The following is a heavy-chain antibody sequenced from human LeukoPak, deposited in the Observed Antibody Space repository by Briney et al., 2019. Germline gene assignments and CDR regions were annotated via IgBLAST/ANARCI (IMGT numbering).Heavy chain of an antibody. J-gene: IGHJ6*02. Sequence: ASVKVSCKASGYTFTSYGISWVRRAPGQGLEWMGWISAYNGNTNYAQKLQGRVTMTTDTSTSTAYMELRSLRSDDTAVYYCARGMAGTPYYYGMDFWGQGTTVTVSS. CDR1: GYTFTSYG. V-gene: IGHV1-18*01. CDR2: ISAYNGNT. D-gene: IGHD6-19*01. CDR3: ARGMAGTPYYYGMDF.